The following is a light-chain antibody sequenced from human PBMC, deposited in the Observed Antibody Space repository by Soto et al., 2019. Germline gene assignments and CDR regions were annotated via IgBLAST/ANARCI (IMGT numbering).Light chain of an antibody. Sequence: VLSQSQAPLSLSPGERAILSCRASQSVAGPVAWYQQKPGQAPRLLIYDISTRAAAIPARFSGSGSGTDFTLTVSSLEPEDFALYYCQQRSNRSTFGQGTRLEI. V-gene: IGKV3-11*01. CDR2: DIS. CDR1: QSVAGP. J-gene: IGKJ5*01. CDR3: QQRSNRST.